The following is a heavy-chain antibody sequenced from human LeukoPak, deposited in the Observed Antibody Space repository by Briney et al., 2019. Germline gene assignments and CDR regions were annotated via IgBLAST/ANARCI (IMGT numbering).Heavy chain of an antibody. J-gene: IGHJ6*03. CDR2: ISYDGSNK. Sequence: GGSLRLSCAASGFTFSSYGMHWVRQAPGKGLEWVAVISYDGSNKYYADSVKGRFTISRDNSKNTLYLQMNSLRAEDTAVYYCARGGAGFWSGYYNYYYYYYMDVWGKGTTVTVSS. CDR3: ARGGAGFWSGYYNYYYYYYMDV. CDR1: GFTFSSYG. D-gene: IGHD3-3*01. V-gene: IGHV3-30*03.